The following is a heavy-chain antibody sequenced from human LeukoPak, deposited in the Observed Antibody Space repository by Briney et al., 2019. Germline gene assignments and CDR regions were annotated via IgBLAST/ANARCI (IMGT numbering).Heavy chain of an antibody. V-gene: IGHV3-30*04. CDR3: AREALGDRGYEPDYFDS. CDR2: ATIDERSV. J-gene: IGHJ4*02. CDR1: GFTFSSYA. Sequence: GGSLRLSCSASGFTFSSYAMHWVRQAPGKGLEWVGVATIDERSVFCADSVQGRFIISRDNSKTTLYLQMNNLRPEGTALYYCAREALGDRGYEPDYFDSWGQGTLVIVSS. D-gene: IGHD5-12*01.